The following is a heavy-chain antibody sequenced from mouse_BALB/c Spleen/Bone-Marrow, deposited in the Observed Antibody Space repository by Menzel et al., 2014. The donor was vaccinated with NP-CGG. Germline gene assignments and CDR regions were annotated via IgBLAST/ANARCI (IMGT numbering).Heavy chain of an antibody. D-gene: IGHD2-14*01. Sequence: EVQLQQSGAELVKPGASVKLSCTASGFKIKDTYMHWVRQRPEQGLEWIGRIGPANGDTRYDPKFQGKATITADTSSSTAYLQLSSLTSEDTAVYCCARYRLGTYFDYWGQGTTLTVSS. CDR2: IGPANGDT. V-gene: IGHV14-3*02. CDR1: GFKIKDTY. J-gene: IGHJ2*01. CDR3: ARYRLGTYFDY.